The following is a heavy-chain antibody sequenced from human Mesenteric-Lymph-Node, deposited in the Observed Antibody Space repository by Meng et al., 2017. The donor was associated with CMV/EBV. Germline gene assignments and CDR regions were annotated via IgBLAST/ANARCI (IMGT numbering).Heavy chain of an antibody. Sequence: GSLRLSCAVYGGSFSGYYWSWIRQPPGKGLEWIGYIYYSGSTNYNPSLKSRVTISVDTSKNQFSLKLSSVTAADTAVYYCARDKGGGDYYGMDVWGQGTTVTVSS. D-gene: IGHD3-16*01. CDR1: GGSFSGYY. J-gene: IGHJ6*02. CDR3: ARDKGGGDYYGMDV. V-gene: IGHV4-59*01. CDR2: IYYSGST.